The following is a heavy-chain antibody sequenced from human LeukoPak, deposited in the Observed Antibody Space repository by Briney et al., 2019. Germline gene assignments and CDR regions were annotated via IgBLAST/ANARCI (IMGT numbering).Heavy chain of an antibody. D-gene: IGHD2-15*01. V-gene: IGHV1-18*01. J-gene: IGHJ4*02. CDR1: GYTFTSYG. CDR3: ARDCSGGSCYFGIDY. CDR2: ISAYNGNT. Sequence: ASVKVSCKASGYTFTSYGISWVRQAPGQGLEWMGWISAYNGNTNYAQKLQGRDTMTTDTSTSTAYMELRSLRSDDTAVYYCARDCSGGSCYFGIDYWGQGTLVTVSS.